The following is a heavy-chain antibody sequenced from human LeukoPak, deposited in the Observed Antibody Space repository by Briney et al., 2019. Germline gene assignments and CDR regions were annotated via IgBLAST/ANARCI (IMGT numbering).Heavy chain of an antibody. D-gene: IGHD6-6*01. CDR1: GGSIRSTSYY. Sequence: TTSETLSLTCTVSGGSIRSTSYYWGWIRQPPGKGLEWIGSIYYSGNTYYNPSLKSRVTISVDTSKNQFSLKLSSVTAADTAVYYCARDGVLGIAARSWFDFWGQGTLVTVSS. CDR3: ARDGVLGIAARSWFDF. J-gene: IGHJ4*02. CDR2: IYYSGNT. V-gene: IGHV4-39*07.